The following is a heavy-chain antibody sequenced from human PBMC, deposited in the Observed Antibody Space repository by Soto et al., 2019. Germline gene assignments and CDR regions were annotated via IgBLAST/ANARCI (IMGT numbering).Heavy chain of an antibody. J-gene: IGHJ4*02. V-gene: IGHV4-31*03. D-gene: IGHD3-22*01. Sequence: QVQLQESGPGLVKPSQTLSLTCTVSGGSISSGGYYWSWIRQHPGKGLEWIGYIYYSGSTYYNPSPESRVTISVDTSKNQFSLKLSSVTAADTAVYYCASGDSGYYDSSGYYSYWGQGTLVTVSS. CDR1: GGSISSGGYY. CDR3: ASGDSGYYDSSGYYSY. CDR2: IYYSGST.